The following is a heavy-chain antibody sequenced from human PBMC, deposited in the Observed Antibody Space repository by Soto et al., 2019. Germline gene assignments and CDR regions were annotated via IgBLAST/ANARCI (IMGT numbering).Heavy chain of an antibody. CDR3: ARPYTWYYFDY. CDR1: GFTFSSYA. Sequence: QVQLVESGGGVVQPGRSLRLSCAASGFTFSSYAMHWVRQAPGKGLEWVAVISYDGSNKYYADSVKGRFTISRDNSKNTLYPQMNSLRAEDTAVYYCARPYTWYYFDYWGQGTLVTVSS. V-gene: IGHV3-30-3*01. J-gene: IGHJ4*02. CDR2: ISYDGSNK. D-gene: IGHD2-2*02.